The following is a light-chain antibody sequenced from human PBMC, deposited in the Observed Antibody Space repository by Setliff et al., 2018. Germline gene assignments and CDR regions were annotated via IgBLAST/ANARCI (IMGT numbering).Light chain of an antibody. CDR2: EVS. Sequence: QSALTQPPSASGSPGQPVTISCTGTSSDVGGYNYVSWYQQHPGKAPKLMIYEVSKRPSGVPDRFSGSKSGNTASLTVSGLQAEDEADYYCSSYAGSNNFPDVFGTGTKVTVL. CDR3: SSYAGSNNFPDV. J-gene: IGLJ1*01. V-gene: IGLV2-8*01. CDR1: SSDVGGYNY.